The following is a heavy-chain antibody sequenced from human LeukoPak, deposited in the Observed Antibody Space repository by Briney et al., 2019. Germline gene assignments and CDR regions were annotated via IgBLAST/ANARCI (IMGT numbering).Heavy chain of an antibody. D-gene: IGHD1-26*01. J-gene: IGHJ4*02. CDR2: IIPIFGKA. CDR1: GVTFSSYA. V-gene: IGHV1-69*05. Sequence: ASVKVSCKASGVTFSSYAISWVRQAPGQGLEWMGGIIPIFGKANYAQKFQGRVTITTDETTSTAYMELSSLRSEDTAVYYCARVGIVGATADYWGQGTLVTVSS. CDR3: ARVGIVGATADY.